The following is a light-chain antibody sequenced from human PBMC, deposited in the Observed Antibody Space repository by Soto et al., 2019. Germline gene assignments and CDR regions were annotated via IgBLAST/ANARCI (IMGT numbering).Light chain of an antibody. CDR3: QQRVNWQALT. V-gene: IGKV3-11*01. CDR1: QSVARC. Sequence: EIVLTQSPDTLSLSPGERAALSCRASQSVARCLAWYQHKPGQAPRLIIYDASTRATGVPARFSGSGSGTDSTLTISGLEPEDSAVYYCQQRVNWQALTFGGGTKVEIK. J-gene: IGKJ4*01. CDR2: DAS.